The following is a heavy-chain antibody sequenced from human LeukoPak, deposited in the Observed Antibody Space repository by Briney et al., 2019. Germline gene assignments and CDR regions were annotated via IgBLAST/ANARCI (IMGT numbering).Heavy chain of an antibody. D-gene: IGHD6-19*01. CDR2: INHSEST. CDR3: AREAVATRYWYFDL. V-gene: IGHV4-34*01. CDR1: GGSFSGYY. Sequence: PSETLSLTCAVYGGSFSGYYWSWIRQPPGKGLEWIGEINHSESTNYNPSLKSRVTISVDTSKNQFSLKLSSVTAADTAVYYCAREAVATRYWYFDLWGRGTLVTVSS. J-gene: IGHJ2*01.